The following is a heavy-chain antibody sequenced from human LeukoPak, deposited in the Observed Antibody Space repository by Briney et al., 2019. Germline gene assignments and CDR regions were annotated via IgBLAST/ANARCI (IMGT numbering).Heavy chain of an antibody. Sequence: GGSLRLSCAASGFTFSSYSMNWVRQAPGKGLEWVSSISSSSSYIYYADSVKGRFTISRDNAKNSLYLQMNSLRAEDTAVYYCARTGDYYGSGSYYRPGDAFDIWGQGTLVTVSS. V-gene: IGHV3-21*01. CDR2: ISSSSSYI. CDR3: ARTGDYYGSGSYYRPGDAFDI. D-gene: IGHD3-10*01. CDR1: GFTFSSYS. J-gene: IGHJ3*02.